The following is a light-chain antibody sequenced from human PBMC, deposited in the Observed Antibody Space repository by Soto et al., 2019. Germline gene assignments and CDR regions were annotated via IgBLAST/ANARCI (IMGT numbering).Light chain of an antibody. CDR1: QSVSSSY. V-gene: IGKV3-20*01. CDR2: GAS. CDR3: QQYGNSLGT. Sequence: ENVFTPSSGTPSFSPGERATPPLTASQSVSSSYLAWYQQKPGQAPRLLIYGASSRATGIPDRFSGSGSGTDFTLTISRLEPEDFAVYYCQQYGNSLGTFGQGTKVDIK. J-gene: IGKJ1*01.